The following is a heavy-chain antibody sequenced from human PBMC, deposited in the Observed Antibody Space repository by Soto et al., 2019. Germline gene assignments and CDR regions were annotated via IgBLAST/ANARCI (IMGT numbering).Heavy chain of an antibody. J-gene: IGHJ4*02. D-gene: IGHD6-19*01. CDR1: GFTFSTYA. Sequence: EVQLLESGGGLVQPGGSLRLSCAASGFTFSTYAMNWFRQAPGKGLEWVSGISGSGDSTYYADSVKGRFTVSRDNSKNTLYLQMNSLRAEDTAVFYCAKERSCGWSFDYWGQGTLVTVSS. CDR2: ISGSGDST. CDR3: AKERSCGWSFDY. V-gene: IGHV3-23*01.